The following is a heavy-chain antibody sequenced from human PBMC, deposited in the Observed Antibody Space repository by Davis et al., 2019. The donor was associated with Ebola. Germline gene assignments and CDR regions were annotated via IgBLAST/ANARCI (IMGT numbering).Heavy chain of an antibody. V-gene: IGHV1-24*01. CDR2: FDPQNNDI. J-gene: IGHJ4*02. Sequence: AASVKVSCKVSGYILTELSIHWVRQSPGQGLEWMGNFDPQNNDIIYAHKFEDRVTMTEDTSTHTAYMKLSSLRSDDSAVYYCAREGYCSGGSCHYVDYWGQGTLVTVSS. CDR3: AREGYCSGGSCHYVDY. CDR1: GYILTELS. D-gene: IGHD2-15*01.